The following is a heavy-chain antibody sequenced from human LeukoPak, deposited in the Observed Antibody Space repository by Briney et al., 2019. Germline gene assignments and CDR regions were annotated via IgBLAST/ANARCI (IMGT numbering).Heavy chain of an antibody. V-gene: IGHV4-4*09. J-gene: IGHJ4*02. D-gene: IGHD3-16*01. Sequence: SETLSLTCTVSGGSISRYYWSWIRQPPGKGLEWIGYIYTSGSTNYNPSLKSRVTISVDTSKNQFSLKLSSVTAADTAVYYCARRLGAFDYWGQGTLVTVSS. CDR1: GGSISRYY. CDR2: IYTSGST. CDR3: ARRLGAFDY.